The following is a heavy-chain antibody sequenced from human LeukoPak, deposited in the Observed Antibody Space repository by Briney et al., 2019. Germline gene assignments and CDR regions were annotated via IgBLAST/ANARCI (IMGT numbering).Heavy chain of an antibody. D-gene: IGHD4-17*01. V-gene: IGHV3-13*01. Sequence: GGSLRLSCAASGFTFSNYDMHWVRQAIGKGLEWVSAIDTAGDTYYPGSVKGRFTISRENAKNSLYLQMNSLRAGDTAVYYCARTTVTSGPYWYFDLWGRGTLVTVSS. CDR1: GFTFSNYD. J-gene: IGHJ2*01. CDR3: ARTTVTSGPYWYFDL. CDR2: IDTAGDT.